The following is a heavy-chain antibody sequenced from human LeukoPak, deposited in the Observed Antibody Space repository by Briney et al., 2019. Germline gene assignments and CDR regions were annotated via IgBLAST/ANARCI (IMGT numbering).Heavy chain of an antibody. V-gene: IGHV3-48*03. CDR2: ISSSCSTL. CDR3: ARGSSYVWFGELSPSFTSGMDV. CDR1: VFTFSSYE. D-gene: IGHD3-10*01. J-gene: IGHJ6*04. Sequence: SGGSLTLSCAASVFTFSSYEMNCLRQAPGRGLVWFSYISSSCSTLYHADSVKGRFTISRDNAKNSLYLQMNSLRAEDRAVYYCARGSSYVWFGELSPSFTSGMDVGGKGTTVTVSS.